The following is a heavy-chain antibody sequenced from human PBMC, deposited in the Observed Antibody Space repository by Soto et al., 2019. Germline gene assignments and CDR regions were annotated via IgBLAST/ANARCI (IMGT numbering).Heavy chain of an antibody. V-gene: IGHV3-7*01. D-gene: IGHD1-26*01. J-gene: IGHJ5*02. CDR3: ARSSGGASPAP. CDR2: TKPDGSEK. Sequence: EVQLVESGGGLVQPGGSLRLSCVASGFTFSDYWMTWFRQAPGKGLEWVANTKPDGSEKYYVDSVKGRFTISRDNAKNSLYLQMNSLRAEDTGVYFCARSSGGASPAPWGQGTLVTVSS. CDR1: GFTFSDYW.